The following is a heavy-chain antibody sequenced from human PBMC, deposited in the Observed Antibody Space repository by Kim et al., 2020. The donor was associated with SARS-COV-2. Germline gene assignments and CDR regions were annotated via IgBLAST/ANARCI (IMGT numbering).Heavy chain of an antibody. CDR1: GFTFGSYA. CDR3: TIRRSMTTYWTFYL. CDR2: ISRDGGST. V-gene: IGHV3-23*01. Sequence: GGSLRLSCAPSGFTFGSYAMPWVRQAPGKGLEWVSTISRDGGSTYYADSVEGRFTISRDNSKNTLYLQMNSLRAEDTAVYYCTIRRSMTTYWTFYLWGRGPVVFVSS. D-gene: IGHD4-4*01. J-gene: IGHJ3*01.